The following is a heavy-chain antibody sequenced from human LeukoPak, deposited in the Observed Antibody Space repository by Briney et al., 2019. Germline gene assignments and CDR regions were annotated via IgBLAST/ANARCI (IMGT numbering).Heavy chain of an antibody. CDR2: IYTSGST. CDR1: GGSISSYY. V-gene: IGHV4-4*07. D-gene: IGHD2-2*01. CDR3: ARETNPNIVVVPAARPTYYYYGMDV. J-gene: IGHJ6*02. Sequence: SETLSLTCTVSGGSISSYYWSWIRQPAGKGLEWIGRIYTSGSTNYKPSLKSRVTMSVDTSKNQFSLKLSSVTAADTAVCYCARETNPNIVVVPAARPTYYYYGMDVWGQGTTVTVSS.